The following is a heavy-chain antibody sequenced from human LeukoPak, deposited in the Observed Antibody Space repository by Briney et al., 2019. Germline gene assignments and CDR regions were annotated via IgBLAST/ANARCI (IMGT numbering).Heavy chain of an antibody. CDR3: ARLRGASPRYYYMDV. V-gene: IGHV4-59*01. CDR1: GVSIRAYY. D-gene: IGHD3-9*01. J-gene: IGHJ6*03. CDR2: MYYDGSP. Sequence: NPSETLSLTCTVSGVSIRAYYWNWIRQPPGKGLEWVGFMYYDGSPDYNPSLKSRGTISVDTSKNHFSLKLSSVTAADTAVYYCARLRGASPRYYYMDVWGKGTTVTVSS.